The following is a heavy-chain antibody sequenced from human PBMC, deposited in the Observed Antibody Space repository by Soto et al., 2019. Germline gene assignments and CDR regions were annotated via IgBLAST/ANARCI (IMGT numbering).Heavy chain of an antibody. CDR3: ARFSPPRGYYAY. Sequence: QVQLVQSGAEVKKPGSSVKVSCTASGGTFSTFGITWVRQAPGQGLEWMGGIIPMFGTAHYAQKFQGRVTITADESTRTVCMELSSLRSEDTAVYYCARFSPPRGYYAYWGQGTLVTVSS. D-gene: IGHD3-22*01. V-gene: IGHV1-69*01. J-gene: IGHJ4*02. CDR1: GGTFSTFG. CDR2: IIPMFGTA.